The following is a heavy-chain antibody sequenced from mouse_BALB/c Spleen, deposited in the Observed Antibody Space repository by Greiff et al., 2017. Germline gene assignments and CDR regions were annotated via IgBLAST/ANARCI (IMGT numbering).Heavy chain of an antibody. Sequence: EVKLVESGGGLVKPGGSLKLSCAASGFTFSSYAMSWVRQTPEKRLEWVATISSGGSYTYYPDSVKGRFTISRDNAKNTLYLQMSSLRSEDTAMYYCARNYGNYFDYWGQGTTLTVSS. CDR1: GFTFSSYA. J-gene: IGHJ2*01. V-gene: IGHV5-9-3*01. CDR3: ARNYGNYFDY. CDR2: ISSGGSYT. D-gene: IGHD2-1*01.